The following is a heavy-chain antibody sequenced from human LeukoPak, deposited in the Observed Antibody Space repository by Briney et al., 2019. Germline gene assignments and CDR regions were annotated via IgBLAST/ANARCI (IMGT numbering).Heavy chain of an antibody. V-gene: IGHV3-23*01. CDR2: ISGSGGST. CDR1: GFTFSTCA. Sequence: TGGSLRLSCAASGFTFSTCAMSWVRQAPGKGLEWVSTISGSGGSTFYADSVRGQFTISRDNSKNTVYLQMNSLRVEGTAVLYCAKMRGQLQLQYYMDVWGPGTTVAVSS. J-gene: IGHJ6*03. D-gene: IGHD6-6*01. CDR3: AKMRGQLQLQYYMDV.